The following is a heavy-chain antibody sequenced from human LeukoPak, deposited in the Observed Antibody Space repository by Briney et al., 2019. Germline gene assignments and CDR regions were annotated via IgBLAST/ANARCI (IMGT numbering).Heavy chain of an antibody. Sequence: GGSLRLSCAASGFTFRSYAIRWVRQAPGKGVEWGSGISDSGGSTYYADSVKGRFTISRDNSKNTLYLQMNSLRAEDTAVYYCAKRIAYGSGTYYFDYWGQGTLVTVSS. V-gene: IGHV3-23*01. CDR1: GFTFRSYA. J-gene: IGHJ4*02. D-gene: IGHD3-10*01. CDR3: AKRIAYGSGTYYFDY. CDR2: ISDSGGST.